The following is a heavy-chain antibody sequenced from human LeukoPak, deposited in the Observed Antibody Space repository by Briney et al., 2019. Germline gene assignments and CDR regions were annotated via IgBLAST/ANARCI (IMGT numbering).Heavy chain of an antibody. V-gene: IGHV1-8*01. D-gene: IGHD2-15*01. CDR3: ARGIVVVSENWFDP. CDR1: GYTFTSYD. CDR2: MNPNSGNT. Sequence: ASVKVSCKASGYTFTSYDVNWVRQATGQGLEWMGWMNPNSGNTGYAQKFQGRVTMTRNTSISTAYMELSSLRSEDTAVYYCARGIVVVSENWFDPWGQGTLVTVSS. J-gene: IGHJ5*02.